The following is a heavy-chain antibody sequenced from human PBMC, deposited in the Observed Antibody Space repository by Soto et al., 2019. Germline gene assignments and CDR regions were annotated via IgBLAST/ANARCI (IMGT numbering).Heavy chain of an antibody. D-gene: IGHD2-8*02. CDR3: ARIPPGGTSDS. Sequence: PSETLSLPCTVSAASIRNYYWTWIRQSGGKGLEWVGRIFGSGATNYNPSLSSRTTMSVDAAKNLLTLNVSSVTAADTAVYSCARIPPGGTSDSWGLGSLVTVSA. J-gene: IGHJ5*01. CDR1: AASIRNYY. CDR2: IFGSGAT. V-gene: IGHV4-4*07.